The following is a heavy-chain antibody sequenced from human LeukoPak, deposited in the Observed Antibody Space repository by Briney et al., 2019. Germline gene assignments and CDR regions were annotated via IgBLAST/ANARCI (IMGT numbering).Heavy chain of an antibody. D-gene: IGHD7-27*01. V-gene: IGHV4-30-2*01. Sequence: SQTLSLTCAVSGGSISSGGYSWSWLRPPPGKGLEWFWYIYHSGSTYYNPSLKSRVTISVDRSKNQFSLKLSSVTAADTAVYYCARGIISGANWFDPWGQGTLVTVSS. CDR1: GGSISSGGYS. CDR3: ARGIISGANWFDP. CDR2: IYHSGST. J-gene: IGHJ5*02.